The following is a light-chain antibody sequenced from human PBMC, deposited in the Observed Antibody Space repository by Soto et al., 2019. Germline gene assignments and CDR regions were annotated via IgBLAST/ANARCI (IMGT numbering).Light chain of an antibody. Sequence: DIQLTQSPSFLSACVGDRVTITCRASQGMSSYLAWYQQKPGKAPKLLIHVASTLQSGLPSRVSGSGSGTEFSLTISSLQPEDFATYSCQQLKIYPLLTFGGGTKVEIK. J-gene: IGKJ4*01. CDR1: QGMSSY. CDR2: VAS. V-gene: IGKV1-9*01. CDR3: QQLKIYPLLT.